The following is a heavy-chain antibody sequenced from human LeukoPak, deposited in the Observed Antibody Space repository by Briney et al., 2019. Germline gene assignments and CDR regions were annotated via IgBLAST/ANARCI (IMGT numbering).Heavy chain of an antibody. V-gene: IGHV4-59*12. D-gene: IGHD2-21*02. CDR1: GGSISSYY. CDR3: ARDLHGGDCPCAFDI. CDR2: IYYSGST. Sequence: SETLSLTCTVSGGSISSYYWSWIRQPPGKGLEWIGYIYYSGSTYYNPSLKSRVTISVDTSKNQFSLKLSSVTAADTAVYYCARDLHGGDCPCAFDIWGQGTMVTVSS. J-gene: IGHJ3*02.